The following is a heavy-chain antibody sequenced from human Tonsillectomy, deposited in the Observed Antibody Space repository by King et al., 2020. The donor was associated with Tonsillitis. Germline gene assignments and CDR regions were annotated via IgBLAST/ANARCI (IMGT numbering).Heavy chain of an antibody. CDR3: ARDPGVAAAAAEEDYYYGMDV. V-gene: IGHV3-33*08. D-gene: IGHD6-13*01. CDR2: IWYDGINR. J-gene: IGHJ6*02. CDR1: GFAFSYYG. Sequence: VQLVESGGGVVQPGRSLRLSCAASGFAFSYYGMHWVRQAPGKGLEWVAVIWYDGINRYYADSVKGRFTLSRDNSKNTLYLQMNSLRAEDTAVYYGARDPGVAAAAAEEDYYYGMDVWGQGTTVTVSS.